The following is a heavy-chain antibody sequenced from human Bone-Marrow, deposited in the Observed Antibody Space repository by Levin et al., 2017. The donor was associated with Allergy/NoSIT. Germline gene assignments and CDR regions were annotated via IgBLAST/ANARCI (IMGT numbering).Heavy chain of an antibody. D-gene: IGHD6-19*01. CDR2: ISYDGSNK. J-gene: IGHJ6*02. CDR3: ARYGWYSSSGYHYYYGMDV. V-gene: IGHV3-30*04. CDR1: GFTFNNYA. Sequence: GSLRLSCAASGFTFNNYAIHWVRQAPGKGLEWLALISYDGSNKYYADSVKGRFTISGDNSRYTLYLEMNSLRAEDTAVYYCARYGWYSSSGYHYYYGMDVWGQGTSVTVSS.